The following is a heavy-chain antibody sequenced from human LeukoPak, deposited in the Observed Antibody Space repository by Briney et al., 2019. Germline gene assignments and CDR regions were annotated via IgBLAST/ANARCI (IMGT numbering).Heavy chain of an antibody. J-gene: IGHJ4*02. D-gene: IGHD3-10*01. CDR3: ARGRSHRWFGSSSPGDYFDY. CDR1: GGSISSYY. CDR2: INHSGST. Sequence: SETLSLTCTVSGGSISSYYWSWIRQPPGKGLEWIGEINHSGSTNYNPSLKSRVTISVDTSKNQFSLKLSSVTAADTAVYYCARGRSHRWFGSSSPGDYFDYWGQGTLVTVSS. V-gene: IGHV4-34*01.